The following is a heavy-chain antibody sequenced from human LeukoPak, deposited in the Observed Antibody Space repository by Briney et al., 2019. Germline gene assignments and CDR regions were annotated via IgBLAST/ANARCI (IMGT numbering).Heavy chain of an antibody. CDR3: ARDYGGSSGWFDP. D-gene: IGHD4-23*01. V-gene: IGHV1-8*01. CDR1: GYTFTSYD. J-gene: IGHJ5*02. CDR2: MSPNSDNT. Sequence: AASVKVSCKASGYTFTSYDINWVRQAPGQGLEWMGWMSPNSDNTGYAQKFQGRVTFTRDTSISTAYMELRSLTSEDTAVYYCARDYGGSSGWFDPWGQGTLVTVSS.